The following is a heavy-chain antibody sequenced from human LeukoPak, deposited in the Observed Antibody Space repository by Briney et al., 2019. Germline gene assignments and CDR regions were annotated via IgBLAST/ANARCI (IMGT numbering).Heavy chain of an antibody. V-gene: IGHV5-51*01. CDR1: GYTFTSYW. D-gene: IGHD5-18*01. J-gene: IGHJ4*02. CDR3: ASSRGYSYGWSDY. CDR2: IYPGDSDT. Sequence: GESLQISCKGSGYTFTSYWIGWVRQMPGKGLEWMGIIYPGDSDTGYSPSFQGQVTISADKSISTAYLQWSSLKASDTAMYYCASSRGYSYGWSDYWGQGTLVTVSS.